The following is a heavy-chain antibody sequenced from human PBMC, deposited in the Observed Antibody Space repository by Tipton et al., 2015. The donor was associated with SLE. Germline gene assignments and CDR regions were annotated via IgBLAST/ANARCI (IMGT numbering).Heavy chain of an antibody. CDR3: ASPPYYGSGSYRPYWYFDL. CDR2: IKQDGSEK. J-gene: IGHJ2*01. V-gene: IGHV3-7*01. D-gene: IGHD3-10*01. CDR1: GFTFNYYA. Sequence: GSLRLSCAASGFTFNYYAMSWVRQAPGKGLEWVANIKQDGSEKYYVDSVKGRFTISRDNAKNSLYLQMNSLRAEDTAVYYCASPPYYGSGSYRPYWYFDLWGRGTLVTVSS.